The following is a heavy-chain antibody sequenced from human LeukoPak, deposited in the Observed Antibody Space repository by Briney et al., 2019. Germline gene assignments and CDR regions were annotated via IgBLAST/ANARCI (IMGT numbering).Heavy chain of an antibody. V-gene: IGHV3-23*01. D-gene: IGHD5-18*01. CDR3: AKDSSGYSYGYDY. CDR2: ISGSGGST. CDR1: GFTFSSYA. Sequence: GGSLRLSCAASGFTFSSYAMSWVRQAPGKGLEWVSAISGSGGSTYYADFVKGRFTISRDNSKNTLYLQMNSLRAEDTAVYYCAKDSSGYSYGYDYWGQGTLVTVSS. J-gene: IGHJ4*02.